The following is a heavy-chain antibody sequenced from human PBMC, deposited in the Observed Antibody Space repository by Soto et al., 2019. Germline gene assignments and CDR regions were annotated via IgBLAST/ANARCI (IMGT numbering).Heavy chain of an antibody. CDR1: GGTFSSYA. CDR3: ANSGIAAAGLLTYYYGMDV. V-gene: IGHV1-69*13. J-gene: IGHJ6*02. CDR2: IIPIFGTA. D-gene: IGHD6-13*01. Sequence: SVKVSCKVSGGTFSSYAISWVRQAPGQGLEWMGGIIPIFGTANYAQKFQGRVTITADESTSTAYMELSSLRSEDTAVYYCANSGIAAAGLLTYYYGMDVWGQGTTVTVSS.